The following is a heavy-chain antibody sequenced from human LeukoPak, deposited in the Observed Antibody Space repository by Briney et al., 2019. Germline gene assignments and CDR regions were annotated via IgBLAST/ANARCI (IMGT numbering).Heavy chain of an antibody. V-gene: IGHV6-1*01. D-gene: IGHD3-10*01. CDR2: TYYRSKWYH. CDR3: ARGVRPQSSYGMDV. Sequence: SQTLSLTCDISGDTVSRNSVTWNWIRQSPSRGLEWLGRTYYRSKWYHDYAISVTSRISINPDTSKNQFSLQLNSVSPDDTAVYYCARGVRPQSSYGMDVWGQGTTVTVSS. CDR1: GDTVSRNSVT. J-gene: IGHJ6*02.